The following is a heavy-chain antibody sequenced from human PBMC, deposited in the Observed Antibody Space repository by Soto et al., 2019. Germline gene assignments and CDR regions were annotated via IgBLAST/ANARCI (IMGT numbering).Heavy chain of an antibody. CDR2: INPRGGST. Sequence: QVQLVQSGAEVKKPGASVNVSCKASGYTFTSYYMHRVRQAPGQGLEWMGIINPRGGSTTYAQKFQGRVTVTRDTSTSTVYMELSNLRSDDTAIYYCARVALSGGGWLDPWGQGTLVTVSS. D-gene: IGHD1-26*01. CDR1: GYTFTSYY. CDR3: ARVALSGGGWLDP. J-gene: IGHJ5*02. V-gene: IGHV1-46*01.